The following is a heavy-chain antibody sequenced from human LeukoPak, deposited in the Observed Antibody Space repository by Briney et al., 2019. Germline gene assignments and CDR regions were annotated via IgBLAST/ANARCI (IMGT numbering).Heavy chain of an antibody. Sequence: ASVKVSCKASGYTFTSYGISWVRQAPGQGLEWMGWISAHNGNTNYAQKLQGRVTMTTDTSTSTAYMELRSLRSDDTAVYYCARDHTVVTPLDYWGQGTLVTVSS. D-gene: IGHD4-23*01. CDR3: ARDHTVVTPLDY. V-gene: IGHV1-18*01. CDR1: GYTFTSYG. J-gene: IGHJ4*02. CDR2: ISAHNGNT.